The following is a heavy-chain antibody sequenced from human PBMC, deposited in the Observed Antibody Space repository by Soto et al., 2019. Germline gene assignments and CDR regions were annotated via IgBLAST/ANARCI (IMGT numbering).Heavy chain of an antibody. V-gene: IGHV3-48*02. CDR1: GFTFSTYK. Sequence: EVQLVESGGGLVQPGGSLRLSCAASGFTFSTYKMNWVRQAPGKGLEWVSYISSSSSTIYYADSVKGRFTISRDNAKNSLYLQMNSLRDEDTAVYYCARDPYDYDDTSGYYRHWGQGTLFTVSS. CDR3: ARDPYDYDDTSGYYRH. CDR2: ISSSSSTI. D-gene: IGHD3-22*01. J-gene: IGHJ4*02.